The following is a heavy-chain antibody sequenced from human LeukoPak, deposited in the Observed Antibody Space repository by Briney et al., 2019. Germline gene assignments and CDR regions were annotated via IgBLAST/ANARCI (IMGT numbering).Heavy chain of an antibody. D-gene: IGHD5-24*01. CDR3: ARDGYKADDI. CDR1: GFTFSSYS. J-gene: IGHJ3*02. V-gene: IGHV3-48*04. Sequence: PGGSLRLSCAASGFTFSSYSMNWVRQAPGKGLEWVSYISSSSTIYYADSVKGRFTISRDNAKNSLYLQMNSLRAEDTAVYYCARDGYKADDIWGQGTMVTASS. CDR2: ISSSSTI.